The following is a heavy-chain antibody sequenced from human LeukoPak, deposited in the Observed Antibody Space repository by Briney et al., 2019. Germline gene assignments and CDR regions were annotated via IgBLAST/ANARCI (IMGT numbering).Heavy chain of an antibody. CDR1: GYTFTSYG. V-gene: IGHV1-18*01. Sequence: ASVKVSCKASGYTFTSYGIAWVRQAPGQGLEWMGWISVYNGNTNYAQKLQGRVTMSTDTSTSTAYMELRSLRSDDTAVYYCARESSDLDRWGYYYYYMDVWGKGTTVTISS. CDR2: ISVYNGNT. CDR3: ARESSDLDRWGYYYYYMDV. D-gene: IGHD5-24*01. J-gene: IGHJ6*03.